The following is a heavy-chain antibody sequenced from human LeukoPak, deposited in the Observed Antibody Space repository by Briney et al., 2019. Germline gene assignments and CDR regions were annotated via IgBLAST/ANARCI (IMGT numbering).Heavy chain of an antibody. D-gene: IGHD3-22*01. CDR3: ARDPLHSYYDTPGAFDI. CDR1: GFTFSSYS. J-gene: IGHJ3*02. Sequence: PGGSLRLSCAASGFTFSSYSMNWVRQAPGKGLEWVSYISSSSSTIYYADSVKGRFTISRDNAKNSLYLQMNSLRAEDTAVYYCARDPLHSYYDTPGAFDIWGQGTMDTVSS. CDR2: ISSSSSTI. V-gene: IGHV3-48*04.